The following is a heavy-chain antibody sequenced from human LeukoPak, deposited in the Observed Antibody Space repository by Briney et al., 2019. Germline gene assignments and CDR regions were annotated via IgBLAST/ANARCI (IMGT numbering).Heavy chain of an antibody. CDR3: AREKRYCSGGSCYQWFDP. D-gene: IGHD2-15*01. J-gene: IGHJ5*02. CDR2: IYYSGST. Sequence: SETLSLTCTVSGGSISSSSYYWGWIRQPPGKGLEWIGSIYYSGSTYYNPSLKSRVTISVDTSKNQFSLKLSSVTAADTAVYYCAREKRYCSGGSCYQWFDPWGQGTLVTVSS. CDR1: GGSISSSSYY. V-gene: IGHV4-39*07.